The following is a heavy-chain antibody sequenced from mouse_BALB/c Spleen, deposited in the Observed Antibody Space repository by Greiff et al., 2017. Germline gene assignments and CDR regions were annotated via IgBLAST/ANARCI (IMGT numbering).Heavy chain of an antibody. CDR2: ISCYNGAT. CDR3: ARSEYGNYFDY. Sequence: LVKTGASVKISCQASGYLFTGYYMHWVKQSHGKSLEWIGYISCYNGATSYNQKFKGKATFTVDTSSSTAYMQFNSLTSEDSAVYYCARSEYGNYFDYWGQGTTLTVSS. J-gene: IGHJ2*01. CDR1: GYLFTGYY. D-gene: IGHD2-10*02. V-gene: IGHV1S34*01.